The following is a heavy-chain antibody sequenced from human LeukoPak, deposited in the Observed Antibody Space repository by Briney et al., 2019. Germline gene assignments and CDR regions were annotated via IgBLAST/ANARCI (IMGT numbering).Heavy chain of an antibody. J-gene: IGHJ6*04. CDR3: ARGTTEGGAGIYYYYGMDV. CDR2: IIPNFGTA. Sequence: ASVKVSFTASGGTFSSYAISWVRQAPGQGLEWMGGIIPNFGTANYAQKFQGRVTITADKSTSTAYMELSSLRSEDTAVYYCARGTTEGGAGIYYYYGMDVWGKGTTVTVSS. CDR1: GGTFSSYA. D-gene: IGHD4-17*01. V-gene: IGHV1-69*06.